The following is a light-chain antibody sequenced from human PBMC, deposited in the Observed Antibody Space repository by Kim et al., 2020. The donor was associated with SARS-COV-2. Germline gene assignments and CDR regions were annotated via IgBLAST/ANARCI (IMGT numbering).Light chain of an antibody. V-gene: IGLV3-19*01. CDR2: GKS. CDR1: SRKNYY. J-gene: IGLJ1*01. CDR3: NSRVSSGDHVI. Sequence: SSELTQDPAVSVALGQTVRLTSPGDSRKNYYATWYQQRPGQAPLLFLYGKSNRPSGIPDRFSGSTTGNTASLTISVAQAEDEADSYCNSRVSSGDHVIFG.